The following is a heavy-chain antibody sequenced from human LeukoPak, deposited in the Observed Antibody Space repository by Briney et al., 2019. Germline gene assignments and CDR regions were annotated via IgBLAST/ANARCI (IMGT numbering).Heavy chain of an antibody. V-gene: IGHV3-43*01. CDR3: AKVGSAMVRGVISRLFDY. CDR1: GFTFDEYT. CDR2: IGWNSESK. D-gene: IGHD3-10*01. J-gene: IGHJ4*02. Sequence: GGSLRLSCAASGFTFDEYTMHWVRQVPGKGLEWVSVIGWNSESKYYLESVKGRFTISRDNSKNTLYLQMNSLRAEDTAVYYCAKVGSAMVRGVISRLFDYWGQGTLVTVSS.